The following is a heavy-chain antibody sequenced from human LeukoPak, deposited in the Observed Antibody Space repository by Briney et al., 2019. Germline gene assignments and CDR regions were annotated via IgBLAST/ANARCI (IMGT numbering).Heavy chain of an antibody. Sequence: GGSLRLSCAASGFTFSSYWMHWVRQAPGKGLVWVSRINSVGSSTSYADSVKGRFTISRDNAKNTLYLQMNSLRAEDTAVYYCPFWSGYYDYWGQGTLVTVSS. CDR1: GFTFSSYW. D-gene: IGHD3-3*01. CDR2: INSVGSST. CDR3: PFWSGYYDY. V-gene: IGHV3-74*01. J-gene: IGHJ4*02.